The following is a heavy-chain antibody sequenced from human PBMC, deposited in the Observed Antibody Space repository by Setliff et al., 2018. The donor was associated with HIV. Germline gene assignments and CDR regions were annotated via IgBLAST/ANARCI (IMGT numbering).Heavy chain of an antibody. CDR2: FDPEAGEI. Sequence: ASVKVSCKISGFTLNELSIQWVRQAPAKGLEWMGGFDPEAGEIIYAQKFQGRVTMNEDTSTDTAYMDLSSLRSEDTAVYYCATHPPYRSAWYMRSWGQGTLVTVSS. D-gene: IGHD6-19*01. CDR1: GFTLNELS. J-gene: IGHJ5*02. CDR3: ATHPPYRSAWYMRS. V-gene: IGHV1-24*01.